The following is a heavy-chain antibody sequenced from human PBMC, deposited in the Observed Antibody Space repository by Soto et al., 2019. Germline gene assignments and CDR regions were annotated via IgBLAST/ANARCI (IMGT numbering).Heavy chain of an antibody. CDR3: ARGSFTYPYSSGSGGAWFDS. Sequence: SETLSLTCAVQGGSFSDDFWSWIRQPPGKGQEWIGEINHSGNTNYYPSLKSRVTISVDTSKNQFSLQLTSVTAADTAVYYCARGSFTYPYSSGSGGAWFDSWGQGTLVAVS. V-gene: IGHV4-34*01. CDR1: GGSFSDDF. J-gene: IGHJ5*01. CDR2: INHSGNT. D-gene: IGHD3-16*01.